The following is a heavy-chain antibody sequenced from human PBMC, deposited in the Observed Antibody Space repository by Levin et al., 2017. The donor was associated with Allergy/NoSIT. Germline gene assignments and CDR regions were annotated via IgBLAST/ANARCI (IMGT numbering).Heavy chain of an antibody. CDR2: IYPGDSDT. CDR3: ARRGTRDYYYYMDG. Sequence: GESLKISCQGSGYSFTSYWIAWVRQMPGKGLEWVGIIYPGDSDTRYSPSFKGQVTISADKSISTVYLQWSSLKASDTAIYYCARRGTRDYYYYMDGWGKGTTVTISS. D-gene: IGHD1-1*01. CDR1: GYSFTSYW. J-gene: IGHJ6*03. V-gene: IGHV5-51*01.